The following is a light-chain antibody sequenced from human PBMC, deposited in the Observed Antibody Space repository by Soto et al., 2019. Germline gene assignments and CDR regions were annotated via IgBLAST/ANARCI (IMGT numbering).Light chain of an antibody. CDR3: QQYGSSPFT. J-gene: IGKJ5*01. CDR2: GTS. CDR1: QSVSSAY. Sequence: EIVLTQSPGTLSLSPGERATLSCRASQSVSSAYLAWYQQKPGQAPRLLMSGTSNRATGTPDRFSGSGSGTDFTLTISRLEPEDFAVYYCQQYGSSPFTFGQGTHWRL. V-gene: IGKV3-20*01.